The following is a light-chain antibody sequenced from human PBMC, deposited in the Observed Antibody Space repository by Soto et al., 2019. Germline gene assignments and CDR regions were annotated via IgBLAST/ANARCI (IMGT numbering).Light chain of an antibody. CDR1: QSVSSSF. CDR2: GAS. CDR3: QLYGPSLMYT. Sequence: EIVLTQSPGTLSLSPGERATLSCRASQSVSSSFLAWYQHKPGQAPRLLIYGASSRATGIPDRFRGSGSGTDFTLTISRLEPEDFAVYYCQLYGPSLMYTFGQGTKVEIK. V-gene: IGKV3-20*01. J-gene: IGKJ2*01.